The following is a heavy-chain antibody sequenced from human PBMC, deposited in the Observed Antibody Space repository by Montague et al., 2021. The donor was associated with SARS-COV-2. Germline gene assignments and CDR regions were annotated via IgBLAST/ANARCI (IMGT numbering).Heavy chain of an antibody. V-gene: IGHV4-34*01. D-gene: IGHD3-22*01. J-gene: IGHJ4*02. CDR2: IKQSGST. CDR1: GGSFGDDH. Sequence: SETRSLTCGVYGGSFGDDHWSWIRQPPGKGLEWIGDIKQSGSTNYNPSLKSRVTISVDTSKNQFSLKLTSVTAADTAVYFCARGHLSVSMIVVVFTSASYYFDSWGQGAQVTVSS. CDR3: ARGHLSVSMIVVVFTSASYYFDS.